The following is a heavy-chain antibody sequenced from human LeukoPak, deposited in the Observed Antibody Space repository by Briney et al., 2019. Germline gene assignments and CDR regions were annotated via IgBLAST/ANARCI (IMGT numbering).Heavy chain of an antibody. D-gene: IGHD3-22*01. Sequence: SVKVSCKASGGTFSSYAISWVRQAPGQGLEWMGGIIPIFGTANYAQKFQGRVTITTDESTSTAYMELSGLRSEDTAVYYCARGWYYYDCSGYPLVYWGQGTLVTVSS. V-gene: IGHV1-69*05. J-gene: IGHJ4*02. CDR2: IIPIFGTA. CDR1: GGTFSSYA. CDR3: ARGWYYYDCSGYPLVY.